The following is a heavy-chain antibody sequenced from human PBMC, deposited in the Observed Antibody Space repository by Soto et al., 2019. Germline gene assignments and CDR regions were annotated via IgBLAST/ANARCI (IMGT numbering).Heavy chain of an antibody. Sequence: KELEWVGFIKSKAYGGTAEYAASGKGRFTISRDDAESIAYLQMNSLKIEDTAVYYCSAHRSSLTMRRGITIGDYYYNVMDVWGQGTTVTVSS. CDR2: IKSKAYGGTA. CDR3: SAHRSSLTMRRGITIGDYYYNVMDV. V-gene: IGHV3-49*02. J-gene: IGHJ6*02. D-gene: IGHD3-10*01.